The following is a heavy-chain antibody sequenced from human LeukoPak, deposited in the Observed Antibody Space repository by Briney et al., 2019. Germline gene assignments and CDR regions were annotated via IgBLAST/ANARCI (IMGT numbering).Heavy chain of an antibody. CDR2: IYSTGCT. V-gene: IGHV4-59*07. CDR3: ASGTSRWTWFDP. J-gene: IGHJ5*02. D-gene: IGHD2-2*01. Sequence: SYTLSLTCTVSGGSPSNYYWSWIRQTPGQGLEWIGFIYSTGCTNHNPSLKGRITISVDTSKNQFSLKLTSVTAADTAVYYCASGTSRWTWFDPWGQGTPVTVSS. CDR1: GGSPSNYY.